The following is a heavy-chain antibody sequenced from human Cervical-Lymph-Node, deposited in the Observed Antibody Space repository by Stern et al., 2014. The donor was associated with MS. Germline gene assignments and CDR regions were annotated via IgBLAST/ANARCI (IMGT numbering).Heavy chain of an antibody. J-gene: IGHJ4*02. CDR2: IYWDDDK. CDR3: ARRGSPNHGGYYFDY. V-gene: IGHV2-5*02. D-gene: IGHD2-8*01. Sequence: QVTLKESGPTLVRHTQTLSLTCTFSGFSLTLTGEAVAWIRQPPVKALEWLALIYWDDDKVYSPSLKNRIALTKDTSKHQVVFTMTNMDPMDTATYYCARRGSPNHGGYYFDYWGQGILVTVSS. CDR1: GFSLTLTGEA.